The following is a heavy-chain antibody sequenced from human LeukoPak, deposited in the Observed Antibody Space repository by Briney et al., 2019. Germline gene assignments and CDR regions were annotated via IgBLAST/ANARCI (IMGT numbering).Heavy chain of an antibody. CDR3: ARTAPVLRYFDWLPSGGFDY. CDR2: INHSGST. Sequence: PGGSLRLSCAASGFTFSSYSMNWIRQPPGKGLEWIGEINHSGSTNYNPSLKSRVTISVDTSKNQFSLKLSSVTAADTAVYYCARTAPVLRYFDWLPSGGFDYWGQGTLVTVSS. CDR1: GFTFSSYS. D-gene: IGHD3-9*01. V-gene: IGHV4-34*01. J-gene: IGHJ4*02.